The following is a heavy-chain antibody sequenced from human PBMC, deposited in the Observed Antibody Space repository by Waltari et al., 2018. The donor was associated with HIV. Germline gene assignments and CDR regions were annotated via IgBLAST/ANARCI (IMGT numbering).Heavy chain of an antibody. CDR1: GFTFSSYW. CDR3: ARLGYVWGSYRSPRAFDI. J-gene: IGHJ3*02. Sequence: EVQLVESGGGLVQPGGSLRLSCAASGFTFSSYWMHWVRQAPGKGLVWVSRSNSDGSSTSYADSVKGRFTISRDNAKNTLYLQMNSLRAEDTAVYYCARLGYVWGSYRSPRAFDIWGQGTMVTVSS. CDR2: SNSDGSST. D-gene: IGHD3-16*02. V-gene: IGHV3-74*01.